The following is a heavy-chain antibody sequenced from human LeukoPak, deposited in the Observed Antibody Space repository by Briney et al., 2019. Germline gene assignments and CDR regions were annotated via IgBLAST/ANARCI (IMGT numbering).Heavy chain of an antibody. CDR2: INTGNGDT. D-gene: IGHD4-17*01. Sequence: GASVKVSCKASGYTFTSYAMHWVRQAPGQRLEWMGWINTGNGDTKYSQKFQGRVTITRDTSASRAYMELSSLRSEDTAVYYCARATHDYGDYAFWYFDYWGQGTLVTVSS. V-gene: IGHV1-3*04. CDR3: ARATHDYGDYAFWYFDY. CDR1: GYTFTSYA. J-gene: IGHJ4*02.